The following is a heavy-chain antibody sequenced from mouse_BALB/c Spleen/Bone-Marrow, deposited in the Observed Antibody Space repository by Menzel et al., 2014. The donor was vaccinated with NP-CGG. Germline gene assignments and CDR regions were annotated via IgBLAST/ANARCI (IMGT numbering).Heavy chain of an antibody. CDR2: INPYNGGT. D-gene: IGHD2-14*01. J-gene: IGHJ3*01. Sequence: VQLQQSGPELVKPGASMKISCKASGYSFTAYTMNWVRQSHGKNLEWIGLINPYNGGTIYNQKFKGKATLTVDKSSSTAYMELLSLTSEDSAVYYCARPGRYDGAWFAYWGQGTLVTVSA. CDR1: GYSFTAYT. V-gene: IGHV1-18*01. CDR3: ARPGRYDGAWFAY.